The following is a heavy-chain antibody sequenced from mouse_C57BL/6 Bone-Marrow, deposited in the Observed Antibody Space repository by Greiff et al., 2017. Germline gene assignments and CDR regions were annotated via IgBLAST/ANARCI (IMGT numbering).Heavy chain of an antibody. V-gene: IGHV5-9-1*02. D-gene: IGHD2-14*01. CDR1: GFTFSSYA. CDR2: ISSGGDYI. Sequence: EVQRVESGEGLVKPGGSLQLSCAASGFTFSSYAMSWVRQTPEKRLAWVAYISSGGDYIYYADTVKGRFTISRDNARNTLYLQMSSLKSEDTAMYYCTRPYVHYAMDYWGQGTSVTVSS. CDR3: TRPYVHYAMDY. J-gene: IGHJ4*01.